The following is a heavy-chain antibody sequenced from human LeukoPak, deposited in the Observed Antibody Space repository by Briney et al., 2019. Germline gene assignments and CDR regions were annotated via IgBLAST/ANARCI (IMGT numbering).Heavy chain of an antibody. V-gene: IGHV3-30-3*01. J-gene: IGHJ3*02. Sequence: GGSLRLSCAASGFTFSSYAMHWVRQAPGKGLEWVAVISYDGSNKYCADSVKGRFTISRDNSKNTLYLQMNSLRAEDTAVYYCTTENIYEDAFDIWGQGTMVTVSS. CDR1: GFTFSSYA. D-gene: IGHD2/OR15-2a*01. CDR3: TTENIYEDAFDI. CDR2: ISYDGSNK.